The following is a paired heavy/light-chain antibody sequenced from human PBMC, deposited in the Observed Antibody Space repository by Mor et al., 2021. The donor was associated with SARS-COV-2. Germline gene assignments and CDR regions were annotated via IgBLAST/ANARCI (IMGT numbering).Heavy chain of an antibody. CDR3: AKMINKIFGVISDFDS. V-gene: IGHV3-23*01. D-gene: IGHD3-3*01. CDR2: ISGTDYST. CDR1: GLTFRSYG. Sequence: EVQLLESGGNLVQPGGSLRLSCAASGLTFRSYGMSWVRQAPGEGLEWVSTISGTDYSTYYADSVKGRFIISRDDSQNTLFLQMNSLRADDTAVYYCAKMINKIFGVISDFDSWGQGTLVTVSS. J-gene: IGHJ4*02.
Light chain of an antibody. CDR2: DVT. J-gene: IGLJ1*01. CDR1: SSDVGGYDY. CDR3: CSYAGSYTYV. V-gene: IGLV2-11*01. Sequence: QSALTQPRSVSGSPGQSVTISCTGTSSDVGGYDYVSWYQQHPGKAPKLMIYDVTKRPSGVPDRFSGSKSGNTASLTISGLQAEDEGDYYCCSYAGSYTYVFGTGTKVTVL.